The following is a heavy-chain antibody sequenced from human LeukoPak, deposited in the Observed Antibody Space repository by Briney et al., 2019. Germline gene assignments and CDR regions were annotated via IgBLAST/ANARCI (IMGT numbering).Heavy chain of an antibody. Sequence: SETLSLTCAVYGGSFSGYYWSWIRQPPGKGLEWIGYIYHSGSTYYNPSLKSRVTISVDRSKNQFSLKLSSVTAADTAVYYCASVPAAMSAFDIWGQGTMVTVSS. V-gene: IGHV4-34*01. J-gene: IGHJ3*02. CDR2: IYHSGST. CDR1: GGSFSGYY. D-gene: IGHD2-2*01. CDR3: ASVPAAMSAFDI.